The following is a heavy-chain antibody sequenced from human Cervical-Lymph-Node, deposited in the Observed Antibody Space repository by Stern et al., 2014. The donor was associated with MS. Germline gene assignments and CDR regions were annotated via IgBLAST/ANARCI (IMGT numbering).Heavy chain of an antibody. D-gene: IGHD3-3*01. Sequence: EVQLVESGGGLVQPGRSLRLSCAASGFTFADHAMHWVRQAPGKGLEWVSGINWSGGNIGYADLVEGPFTISRDNAKTSLYLQINSLRVKDTDFYYCAKDINDYWSGPADYWGQGTLVTVSS. CDR2: INWSGGNI. J-gene: IGHJ4*02. V-gene: IGHV3-9*01. CDR1: GFTFADHA. CDR3: AKDINDYWSGPADY.